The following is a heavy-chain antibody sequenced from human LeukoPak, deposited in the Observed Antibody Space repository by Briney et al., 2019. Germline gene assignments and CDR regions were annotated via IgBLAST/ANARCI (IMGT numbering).Heavy chain of an antibody. Sequence: GGSLRLXCAASGFTSTSHSMNWVRQAPGKGLEWVSSIGSRSTSIYYADSVKGRFTISRDNAKNSLYLQMNSLRADDTAVYYCARESSESFDIWGQGTMVTVSS. J-gene: IGHJ3*02. D-gene: IGHD6-25*01. CDR1: GFTSTSHS. V-gene: IGHV3-21*01. CDR2: IGSRSTSI. CDR3: ARESSESFDI.